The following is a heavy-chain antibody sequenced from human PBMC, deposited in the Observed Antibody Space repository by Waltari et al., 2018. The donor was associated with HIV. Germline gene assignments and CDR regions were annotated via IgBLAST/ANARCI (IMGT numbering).Heavy chain of an antibody. V-gene: IGHV3-74*01. Sequence: EVQLVESGGGLVQPGGSLRLSCAASGFTFCSSWMPWVRQAPGKGLVWVSRINSDGSSTNYADSVKGRFTISRDNAKNTVYLQMNSLRAEDTALYYCASLYNYVWGSPPPFDYWGQGTLVTVSS. D-gene: IGHD3-16*01. CDR1: GFTFCSSW. CDR3: ASLYNYVWGSPPPFDY. J-gene: IGHJ4*02. CDR2: INSDGSST.